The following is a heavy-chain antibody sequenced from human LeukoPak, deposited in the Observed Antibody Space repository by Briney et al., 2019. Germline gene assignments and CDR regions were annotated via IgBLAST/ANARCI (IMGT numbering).Heavy chain of an antibody. CDR2: IYYSGST. D-gene: IGHD3-10*01. J-gene: IGHJ5*02. Sequence: SQTLSLTCTVSGGSISSGDYYWSWIRQPPGKGLEWIGYIYYSGSTYYNPSLKSRVTISVDTSKNQFSLKLSSVTAADTAVYYCARDYSSPSVGELSGFDPWGQGTLVTVSS. CDR3: ARDYSSPSVGELSGFDP. V-gene: IGHV4-30-4*01. CDR1: GGSISSGDYY.